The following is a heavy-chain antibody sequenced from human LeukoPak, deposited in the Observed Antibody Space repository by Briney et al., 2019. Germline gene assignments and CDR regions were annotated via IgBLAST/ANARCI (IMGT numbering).Heavy chain of an antibody. CDR1: GYTFTGYY. CDR3: AVYSNSRNWFDP. CDR2: INPNSGGT. J-gene: IGHJ5*02. Sequence: ASVKVSCKASGYTFTGYYMHWVRQAPGQGLEWMGWINPNSGGTNYAQKFQGRVTMTRDTSISTAYMELSRLRSDDTAVYYCAVYSNSRNWFDPWGQGTLVTVSS. D-gene: IGHD6-6*01. V-gene: IGHV1-2*02.